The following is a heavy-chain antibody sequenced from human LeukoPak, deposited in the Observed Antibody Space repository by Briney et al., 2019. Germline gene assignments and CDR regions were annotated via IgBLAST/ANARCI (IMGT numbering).Heavy chain of an antibody. D-gene: IGHD6-19*01. J-gene: IGHJ4*02. CDR3: ARGLSYAVAYGDY. CDR2: INRDGTGT. V-gene: IGHV3-74*01. Sequence: PGGSLRLSCAASGLTFSSYSMNWVRQTPGQGLVWVAAINRDGTGTSHADSVRGRFTVSRDNAKNTLYLQLNSLRADDTAVYYCARGLSYAVAYGDYWGQGTLVTVSS. CDR1: GLTFSSYS.